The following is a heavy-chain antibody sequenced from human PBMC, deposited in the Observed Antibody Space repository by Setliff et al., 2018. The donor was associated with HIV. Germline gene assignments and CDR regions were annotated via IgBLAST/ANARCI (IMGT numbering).Heavy chain of an antibody. CDR2: IYYNGIP. J-gene: IGHJ3*02. V-gene: IGHV4-39*02. CDR1: GASIGSSHYY. D-gene: IGHD4-17*01. CDR3: ARDLGDYRGWDAFDI. Sequence: SETLSLTCSVSGASIGSSHYYWGWIRQPPGKGLEWVASIYYNGIPFYNPSLKSRVAISVDTSKNQFSLNLSSVTAADTAVYYCARDLGDYRGWDAFDIWGQGTMVTVSS.